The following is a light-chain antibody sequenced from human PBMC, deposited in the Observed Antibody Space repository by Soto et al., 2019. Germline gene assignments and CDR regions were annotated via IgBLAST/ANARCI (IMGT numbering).Light chain of an antibody. CDR2: QDD. Sequence: ELTQPPSVSVSPGQTASITCSGDQLGNKYACWYQQKPGQSPVLVIYQDDKRPSGIPERFSGSNSGNTATLTISGTQAMDEADYYCQAWDTSTVVFGGGTQLTVL. CDR1: QLGNKY. CDR3: QAWDTSTVV. J-gene: IGLJ2*01. V-gene: IGLV3-1*01.